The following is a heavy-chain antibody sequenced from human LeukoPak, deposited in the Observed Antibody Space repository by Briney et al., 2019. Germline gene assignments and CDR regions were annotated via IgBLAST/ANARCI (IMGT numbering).Heavy chain of an antibody. CDR2: ISSSGSTI. Sequence: GGSLRLSCAASGFTFSSYEMNWVRQAPGKGLEWVSYISSSGSTIYYADSVKGRFTISRDNAKNSLYLQMNSLRAEDTAVYYCARDTPDYYDSSGSFDYWGQGTLVTVSS. CDR3: ARDTPDYYDSSGSFDY. J-gene: IGHJ4*02. V-gene: IGHV3-48*03. CDR1: GFTFSSYE. D-gene: IGHD3-22*01.